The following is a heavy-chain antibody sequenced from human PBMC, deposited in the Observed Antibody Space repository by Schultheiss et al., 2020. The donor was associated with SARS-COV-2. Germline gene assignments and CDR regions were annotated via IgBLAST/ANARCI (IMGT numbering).Heavy chain of an antibody. CDR2: IYYSGST. V-gene: IGHV4-59*01. CDR1: GGSISSYY. Sequence: SQTLSLTCTVSGGSISSYYWSWIRQPPGKGLEWIGYIYYSGSTNYNPPLKSRVTISVDTSKNQFSLKLSSVTAADTAVYYCARERPRDAFDIWGQGTMVTVSS. CDR3: ARERPRDAFDI. J-gene: IGHJ3*02.